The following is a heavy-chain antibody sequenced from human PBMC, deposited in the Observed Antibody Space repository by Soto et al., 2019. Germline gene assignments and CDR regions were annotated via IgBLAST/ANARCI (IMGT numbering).Heavy chain of an antibody. Sequence: GSLRLSCTASGFTFSSFCMTWVRQAPGKGLEWVSTIGGNGGSTYYADSVKGRFTISRDTSRNTLYLQMNTLRAEDTAVYYCAKVGPAVTTRAYDSWGQGTLVTVSS. D-gene: IGHD4-17*01. CDR3: AKVGPAVTTRAYDS. V-gene: IGHV3-23*01. CDR2: IGGNGGST. CDR1: GFTFSSFC. J-gene: IGHJ5*02.